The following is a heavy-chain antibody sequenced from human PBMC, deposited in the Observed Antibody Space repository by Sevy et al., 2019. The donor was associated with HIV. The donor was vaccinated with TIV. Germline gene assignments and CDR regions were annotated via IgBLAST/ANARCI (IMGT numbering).Heavy chain of an antibody. J-gene: IGHJ4*02. CDR1: GYTFTSYG. D-gene: IGHD3-10*01. Sequence: ASVKVSCKASGYTFTSYGISWVRQAPGQGLEWMGWISAYNGNTNYAQKLQGRVTMTTDTSTSTAYMELRSLRSDDTAVYYCAREGDYYGSGSYQSIDYWGQGTLVTVSS. CDR3: AREGDYYGSGSYQSIDY. V-gene: IGHV1-18*01. CDR2: ISAYNGNT.